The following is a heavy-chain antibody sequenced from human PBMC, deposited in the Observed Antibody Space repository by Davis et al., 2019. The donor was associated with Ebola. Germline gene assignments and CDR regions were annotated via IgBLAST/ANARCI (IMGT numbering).Heavy chain of an antibody. CDR3: ARLNTIFGVVNYGMDV. Sequence: SETLSLTCAVYGGSFSGYYWSWIRQPPGKGLEWIGEINHSGSTNYNPSLKSRVTISVDTSKNQFSLKLSSVTAADTAVYYCARLNTIFGVVNYGMDVWGQGTTVTVSS. CDR2: INHSGST. D-gene: IGHD3-3*01. CDR1: GGSFSGYY. V-gene: IGHV4-34*01. J-gene: IGHJ6*02.